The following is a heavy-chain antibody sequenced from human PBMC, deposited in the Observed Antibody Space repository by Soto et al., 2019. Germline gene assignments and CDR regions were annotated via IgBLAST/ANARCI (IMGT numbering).Heavy chain of an antibody. CDR2: ISSGGSFI. J-gene: IGHJ4*02. V-gene: IGHV3-21*01. D-gene: IGHD6-13*01. CDR1: GFTFSDFT. Sequence: EVQLVESGGGLVKPGGSLRLSCAACGFTFSDFTMNWVRQAPGKGLQWVSSISSGGSFISYADSVRGRFTISRDNAKNSLYLQVDSLRAEDTAVFFCARGSRRTFDYWGQGTLVTVSS. CDR3: ARGSRRTFDY.